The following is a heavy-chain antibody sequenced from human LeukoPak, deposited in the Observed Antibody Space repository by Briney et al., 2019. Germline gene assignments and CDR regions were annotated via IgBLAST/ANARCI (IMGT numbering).Heavy chain of an antibody. CDR3: ARAKAAAATPYFDY. Sequence: AAVKVSCKASGYTFTSYGISWVRQAPGQGLEWMGLISAYNGNTNYAQKLQGRVTMTTDTSTSTAYMELRSPRSDDTAVYYCARAKAAAATPYFDYWGQGTLVTVSS. CDR1: GYTFTSYG. V-gene: IGHV1-18*01. CDR2: ISAYNGNT. J-gene: IGHJ4*02. D-gene: IGHD6-13*01.